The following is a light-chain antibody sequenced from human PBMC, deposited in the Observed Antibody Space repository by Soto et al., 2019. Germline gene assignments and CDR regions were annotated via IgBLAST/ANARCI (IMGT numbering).Light chain of an antibody. CDR3: AEWDVSLNGHV. V-gene: IGLV1-44*01. J-gene: IGLJ1*01. CDR2: TTN. CDR1: SSNIGTSS. Sequence: QSVRTQPHSASGTPGQRVTISCSGSSSNIGTSSVHWFQQLPGTAPKLLISTTNQRPSGVPERFSGSKSGTSASLAISGFHSVDEADYYCAEWDVSLNGHVFGTGTKVTVL.